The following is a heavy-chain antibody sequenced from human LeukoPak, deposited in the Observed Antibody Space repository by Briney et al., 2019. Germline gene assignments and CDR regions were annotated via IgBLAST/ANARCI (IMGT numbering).Heavy chain of an antibody. D-gene: IGHD3-3*01. Sequence: PSETLSLTCTVSGGSISSSNYYWAWIRQPPGKGLEWIGNIYYSGSTYYNPSLNSRITISIDTSKNRFSLRLSSVTAADTAVYYCARAPKGYYTHPFDYWGQGTLVTVSS. CDR3: ARAPKGYYTHPFDY. J-gene: IGHJ4*02. CDR1: GGSISSSNYY. V-gene: IGHV4-39*01. CDR2: IYYSGST.